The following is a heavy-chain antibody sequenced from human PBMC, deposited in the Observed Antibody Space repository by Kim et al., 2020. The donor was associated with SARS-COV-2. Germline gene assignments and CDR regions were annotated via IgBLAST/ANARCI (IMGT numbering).Heavy chain of an antibody. CDR3: ARSISYYYGMDV. CDR1: GFTFSSYG. CDR2: IWYDGSNK. V-gene: IGHV3-33*01. J-gene: IGHJ6*02. D-gene: IGHD1-20*01. Sequence: GGSLRLSCAASGFTFSSYGMHWVRQAPGKGLEWVAVIWYDGSNKYYADSVKGRFTISRDNSKNTLYLQMNSLRSEDTAVYYCARSISYYYGMDVWGQGTTVTVSS.